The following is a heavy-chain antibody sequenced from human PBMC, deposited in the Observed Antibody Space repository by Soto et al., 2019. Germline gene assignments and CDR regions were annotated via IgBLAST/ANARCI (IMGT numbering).Heavy chain of an antibody. D-gene: IGHD5-12*01. V-gene: IGHV4-31*02. J-gene: IGHJ3*02. CDR1: GGSISSGGYY. Sequence: TLSLTCTVSGGSISSGGYYWSWIRQHPGKGLEWIGYIYYSGSTYYNPSLKSRVTISVDTSKNQFSLKLSSVTAADTAVYYCARGGYGNDAFDIWGQGPMVTVSS. CDR2: IYYSGST. CDR3: ARGGYGNDAFDI.